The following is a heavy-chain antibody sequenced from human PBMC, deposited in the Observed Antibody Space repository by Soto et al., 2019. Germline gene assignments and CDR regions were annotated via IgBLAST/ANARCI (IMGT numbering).Heavy chain of an antibody. D-gene: IGHD5-12*01. CDR2: IYTGGTT. J-gene: IGHJ4*02. CDR1: GFTVSSSNY. CDR3: PGYGY. V-gene: IGHV3-53*01. Sequence: EVQLVESGGGLIQPGGSLRLSCVVSGFTVSSSNYMSWVRQAPGKGLELVSVIYTGGTTYYADSVKGRFTISRDNSKNTLYLQMNSLRAEDTAVYYCPGYGYWGKGTLVTVSS.